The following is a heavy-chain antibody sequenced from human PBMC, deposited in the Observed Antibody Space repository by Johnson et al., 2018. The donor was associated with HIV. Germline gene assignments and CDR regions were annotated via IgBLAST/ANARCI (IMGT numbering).Heavy chain of an antibody. V-gene: IGHV3-48*04. CDR2: ISSSGSTI. J-gene: IGHJ3*02. Sequence: VQLVESGGGLVQPGGSLRLSCAASGFTFSSYWMHWVRQAPGKGLVWVSYISSSGSTIYYADSVKGRFTISRDNAKNSLYLQMNSLRAEDTAVYYCAREMGWEDAFDIWGQGTMVTVSS. D-gene: IGHD6-19*01. CDR3: AREMGWEDAFDI. CDR1: GFTFSSYW.